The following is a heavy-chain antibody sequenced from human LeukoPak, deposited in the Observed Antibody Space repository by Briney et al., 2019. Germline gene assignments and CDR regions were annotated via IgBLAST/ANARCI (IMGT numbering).Heavy chain of an antibody. CDR1: GGSFSGYY. CDR2: INHSGST. J-gene: IGHJ4*02. D-gene: IGHD3-16*02. Sequence: SETLSLTCAVYGGSFSGYYWSWIRQPPGKGLEWIGEINHSGSTNYNPSLKSRVTISVDTSKNQFSLKLSSVTAADTAVYYCARGYYVWGSYRSYYFDYWGQGTLVTVSS. CDR3: ARGYYVWGSYRSYYFDY. V-gene: IGHV4-34*01.